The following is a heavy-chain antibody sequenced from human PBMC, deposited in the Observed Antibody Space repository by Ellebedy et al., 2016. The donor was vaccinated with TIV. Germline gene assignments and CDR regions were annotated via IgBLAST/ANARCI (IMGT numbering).Heavy chain of an antibody. V-gene: IGHV3-66*01. CDR2: FYSGGNT. CDR1: GFTVSSNY. Sequence: GESLKISCAASGFTVSSNYMNWVRQAPGKGLEWVSIFYSGGNTFYADSVKGRFTISRDNSKNTLYLQMNSLRAEDTAVYYCARGLAVAGVTDYWGQGTLVTVSS. CDR3: ARGLAVAGVTDY. D-gene: IGHD6-19*01. J-gene: IGHJ4*02.